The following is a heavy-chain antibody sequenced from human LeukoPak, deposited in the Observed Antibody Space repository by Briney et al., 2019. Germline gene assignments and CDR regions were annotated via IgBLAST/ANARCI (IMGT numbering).Heavy chain of an antibody. D-gene: IGHD6-19*01. Sequence: VASVKVSCKASGYTFTSYGISWVRQAPGQGLEWMGWISAYNGNTNYAQKLQGRVTMTTDTSTSTAYMELRSLRSDDTAVYYCARDSTSHSSSGWSFDYWGQGTLVTVSS. CDR3: ARDSTSHSSSGWSFDY. CDR1: GYTFTSYG. J-gene: IGHJ4*02. V-gene: IGHV1-18*01. CDR2: ISAYNGNT.